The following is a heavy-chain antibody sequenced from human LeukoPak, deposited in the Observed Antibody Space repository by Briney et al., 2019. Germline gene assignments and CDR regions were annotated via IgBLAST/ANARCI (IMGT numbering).Heavy chain of an antibody. CDR2: IYYSGST. Sequence: SETLSLTCTVSGGSISSYYWSWIRQPPGEGLEWIGYIYYSGSTNYNPSLKSRVTISVDTSKNQFSLKLSSVTAADTAVYYCARAFRTAMVTRWGQGTLVTVSS. CDR3: ARAFRTAMVTR. CDR1: GGSISSYY. V-gene: IGHV4-59*01. D-gene: IGHD5-18*01. J-gene: IGHJ4*02.